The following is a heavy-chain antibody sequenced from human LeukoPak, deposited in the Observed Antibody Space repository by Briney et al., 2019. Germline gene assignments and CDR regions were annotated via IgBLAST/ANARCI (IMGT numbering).Heavy chain of an antibody. D-gene: IGHD3-9*01. CDR1: GFTFSSYA. CDR3: AGVLRYFDWLFDY. Sequence: GGSLRLSCAASGFTFSSYAMSWVRQAPGKGLEWVSAISGSGGSTYYADSVKGRSTISRDNSKNTLYLQMNSLRAEDTAVYYCAGVLRYFDWLFDYWGQGTLVTVSS. J-gene: IGHJ4*02. CDR2: ISGSGGST. V-gene: IGHV3-23*01.